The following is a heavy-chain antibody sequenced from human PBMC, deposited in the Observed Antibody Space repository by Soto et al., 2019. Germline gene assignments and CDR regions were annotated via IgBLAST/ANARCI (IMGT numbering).Heavy chain of an antibody. CDR1: GGSFSTDY. J-gene: IGHJ4*02. D-gene: IGHD6-6*01. CDR3: ARVLAARASRDFDY. V-gene: IGHV4-34*01. Sequence: QVQLQQWGAGLLKPSETLSLTCAVYGGSFSTDYWSWIRQPPGKGLEWIGEINPSGGTNYNPSLKSRVTISVAPSKNQFSLKLSSVTAADTAVYYCARVLAARASRDFDYWGQGTLVTVSS. CDR2: INPSGGT.